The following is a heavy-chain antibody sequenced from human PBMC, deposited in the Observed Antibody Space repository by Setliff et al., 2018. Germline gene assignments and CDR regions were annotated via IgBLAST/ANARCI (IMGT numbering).Heavy chain of an antibody. CDR3: ARERYFDY. CDR2: MNPNGGKT. J-gene: IGHJ4*02. Sequence: ASVKVSCKASGYPFISYDINWVRQAPGQGLEWMGWMNPNGGKTGYAQKFQGRVIMTRNTSISTAYLELNTLRSDDTAVYYCARERYFDYWGQGTLVTVSS. V-gene: IGHV1-8*02. CDR1: GYPFISYD.